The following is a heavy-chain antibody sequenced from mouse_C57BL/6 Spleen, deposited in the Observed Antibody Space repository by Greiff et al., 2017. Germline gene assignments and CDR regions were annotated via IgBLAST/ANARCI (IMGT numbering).Heavy chain of an antibody. CDR2: INPSNGGT. V-gene: IGHV1-53*01. CDR1: GYTFTSYW. J-gene: IGHJ2*01. CDR3: TRSRGSSLYYFDY. D-gene: IGHD6-2*01. Sequence: QVQLQQPGTELVKPGASVKLSCKASGYTFTSYWMHWVKQRPGQGLEWIGNINPSNGGTNYNEKFKSKTTLAVDKSSSTAYLQLSSLTSEDSAVYYCTRSRGSSLYYFDYWGQGTTLTVSS.